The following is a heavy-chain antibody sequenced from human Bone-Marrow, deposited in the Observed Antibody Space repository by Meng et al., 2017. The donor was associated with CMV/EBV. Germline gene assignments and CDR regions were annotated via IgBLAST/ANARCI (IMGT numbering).Heavy chain of an antibody. J-gene: IGHJ5*02. V-gene: IGHV4-59*01. D-gene: IGHD1-26*01. CDR1: GGSFSTYY. CDR2: IYYSGST. CDR3: ARVSGSYQGHWFDP. Sequence: GSLRLSCAVYGGSFSTYYWSWIRQPPGKGLEWIGYIYYSGSTNYNPSLKSRVTISVDTSKNQFSLKLSSVTAADTAVYYCARVSGSYQGHWFDPWGQGTLVTVSS.